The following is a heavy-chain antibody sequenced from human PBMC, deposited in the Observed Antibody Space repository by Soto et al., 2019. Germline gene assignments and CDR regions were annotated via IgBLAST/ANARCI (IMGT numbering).Heavy chain of an antibody. J-gene: IGHJ4*02. CDR2: TYYRSKWYD. Sequence: SQTLSLTCVISGDSVSSSRAAWNWIRQSPSRGLEWLGRTYYRSKWYDDYAVSVKGRISINPDTSKNQFSLHLSSVTPEDTAVYFWTSEGAGSTGYGGNSDHWGPGSLVTVSS. CDR3: TSEGAGSTGYGGNSDH. CDR1: GDSVSSSRAA. V-gene: IGHV6-1*01. D-gene: IGHD2-15*01.